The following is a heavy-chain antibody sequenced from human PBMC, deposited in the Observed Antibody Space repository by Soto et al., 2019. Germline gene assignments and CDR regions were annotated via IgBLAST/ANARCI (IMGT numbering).Heavy chain of an antibody. CDR3: AKDSWYFDL. D-gene: IGHD6-13*01. CDR2: IDTSGHST. CDR1: GCVFTNFW. J-gene: IGHJ4*02. Sequence: WWSLRLSGVASGCVFTNFWMHWVRHVPVKWLVWVARIDTSGHSTNYAESVKGRFTISRDNAKNTVSLQMNSLRVEDTGVDYCAKDSWYFDLWCKGSQVTVSS. V-gene: IGHV3-74*01.